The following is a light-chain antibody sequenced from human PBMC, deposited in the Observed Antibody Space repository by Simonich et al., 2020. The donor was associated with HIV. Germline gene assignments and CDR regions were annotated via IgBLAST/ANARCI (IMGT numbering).Light chain of an antibody. CDR2: GAS. J-gene: IGKJ5*01. V-gene: IGKV3-15*01. CDR1: QTISSN. Sequence: EIVMTQSPATLSVSPGERATLSCRASQTISSNSTWYQQKPGQAPRLLIFGASTRATGIPASFSGSGSGTEFTLTISSMQSEDFAVDYCQQYNNGPPITFGQGTRLEIK. CDR3: QQYNNGPPIT.